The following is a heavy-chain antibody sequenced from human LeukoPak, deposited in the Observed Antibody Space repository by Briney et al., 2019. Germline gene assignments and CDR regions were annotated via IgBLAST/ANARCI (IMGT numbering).Heavy chain of an antibody. J-gene: IGHJ3*02. Sequence: SETLSLTCTVSGGSLTDYYWSWIRQPPGKGLEWIGYIFYSGRADYNSSLKSRVTISVDTTKNQFSLKLRPVTAADTAVYFCARHGRERASRNQGDAFDIWGQGTMVTVSS. V-gene: IGHV4-59*08. CDR2: IFYSGRA. D-gene: IGHD1-26*01. CDR3: ARHGRERASRNQGDAFDI. CDR1: GGSLTDYY.